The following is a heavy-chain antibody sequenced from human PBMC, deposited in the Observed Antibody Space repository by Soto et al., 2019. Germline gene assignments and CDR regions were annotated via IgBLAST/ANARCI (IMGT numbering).Heavy chain of an antibody. Sequence: GGSLRLSCAASGFTFSSYAMSWVRQAPGKGLEWVSAISGSGGSTYYADSVKGRFTISRDNSKNTLYLQMNSLRAEDTAVYYCAKVRHDSSGYYYGPLGYWGQGTLVTVSS. D-gene: IGHD3-22*01. J-gene: IGHJ4*02. CDR3: AKVRHDSSGYYYGPLGY. CDR2: ISGSGGST. V-gene: IGHV3-23*01. CDR1: GFTFSSYA.